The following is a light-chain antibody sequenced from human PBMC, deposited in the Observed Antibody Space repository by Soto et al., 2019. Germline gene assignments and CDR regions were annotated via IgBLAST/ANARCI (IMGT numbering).Light chain of an antibody. CDR3: QQSGFT. CDR1: QGISSA. J-gene: IGKJ3*01. Sequence: AIQLTQSPSSLSASVGDRVTITCRASQGISSALAWYQQKPGKAPKLLIYDASSLESGVPSRFSGSGSGTDFTLTISRLQPDDFATYYCQQSGFTFGPGTKVDIK. V-gene: IGKV1-13*02. CDR2: DAS.